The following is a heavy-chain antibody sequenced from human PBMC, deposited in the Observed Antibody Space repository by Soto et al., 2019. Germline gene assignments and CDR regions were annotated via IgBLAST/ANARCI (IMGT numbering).Heavy chain of an antibody. CDR3: ARVFDDFWSGSYYYGMDV. CDR2: IIPIFGTA. D-gene: IGHD3-3*01. J-gene: IGHJ6*02. Sequence: SAKVSFKASRGTFSSYAISWVRQAPGQGVEWMGGIIPIFGTANYAQKFQGRVTITADESTSTAYMELSSLRSEDTAVYYCARVFDDFWSGSYYYGMDVWGQGTTVTVSS. V-gene: IGHV1-69*13. CDR1: RGTFSSYA.